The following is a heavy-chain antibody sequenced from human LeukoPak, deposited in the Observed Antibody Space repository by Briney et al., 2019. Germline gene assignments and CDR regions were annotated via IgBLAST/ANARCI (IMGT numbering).Heavy chain of an antibody. D-gene: IGHD4-17*01. CDR1: GFILNDYG. J-gene: IGHJ4*02. V-gene: IGHV3-30*18. Sequence: GGSLRLSCAASGFILNDYGMHWVRQAPGKGLEWVAVISYDGSNKYYADSVKGRFTISRDNSKNTLYLQMNSLRAEDTAVYYCAKIHTVLDYWGQGTLVTVSS. CDR2: ISYDGSNK. CDR3: AKIHTVLDY.